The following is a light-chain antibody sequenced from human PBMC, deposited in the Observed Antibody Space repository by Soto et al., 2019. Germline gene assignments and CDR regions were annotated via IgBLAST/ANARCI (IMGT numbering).Light chain of an antibody. CDR2: LGS. Sequence: DLVMTQSPLSLPVTPGEPASISCRSSQSLLHSNGYNYLDWYLQKPGQSPQLLIYLGSNRASGVPDRFSGSGSGTDFTLKISRVEAVDVGVYYCMQALQTPLTFGGGTKVEIK. CDR1: QSLLHSNGYNY. V-gene: IGKV2-28*01. J-gene: IGKJ4*01. CDR3: MQALQTPLT.